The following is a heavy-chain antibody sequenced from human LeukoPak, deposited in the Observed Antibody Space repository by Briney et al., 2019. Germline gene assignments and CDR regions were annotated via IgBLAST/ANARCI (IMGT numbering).Heavy chain of an antibody. CDR1: KFIFSDYG. CDR2: IFNDGSKQ. J-gene: IGHJ4*02. V-gene: IGHV3-33*06. CDR3: VKDAERGFGCSNSLEK. Sequence: GGCLRLSCAASKFIFSDYGMRWVRQAPGKGLERVSVIFNDGSKQYYADSVKGRFTVSRDNSQNKLYLQMNSLRPEDTAVYYCVKDAERGFGCSNSLEKWGQGTLVTVSS. D-gene: IGHD2-2*01.